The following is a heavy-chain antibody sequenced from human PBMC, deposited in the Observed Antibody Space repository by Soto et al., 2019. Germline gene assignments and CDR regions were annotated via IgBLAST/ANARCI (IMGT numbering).Heavy chain of an antibody. Sequence: ASVRVSCKASGGTFSSYAISWVRQAPGQGLEWMGGIIPIFGTANYAQKFQGRVTITADESTSTAYMELSSLRSEDTAVYYCARLPIDSSGYSPFDYWGQGTLVTVSS. CDR3: ARLPIDSSGYSPFDY. D-gene: IGHD3-22*01. J-gene: IGHJ4*02. CDR1: GGTFSSYA. V-gene: IGHV1-69*13. CDR2: IIPIFGTA.